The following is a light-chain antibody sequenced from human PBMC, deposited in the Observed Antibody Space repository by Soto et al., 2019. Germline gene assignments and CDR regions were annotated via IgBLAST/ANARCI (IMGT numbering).Light chain of an antibody. CDR1: SSDVGGYNY. J-gene: IGLJ2*01. V-gene: IGLV2-8*01. Sequence: QSALTQPPSASGSPGQSVTISCTGTSSDVGGYNYVSWYQQHPGKAPKLMIYEVSKRPSGVPDRFSGSESGTSASLAITGVQTEDEADYYCQSYDNSLSRVVFGGGTKLTVL. CDR3: QSYDNSLSRVV. CDR2: EVS.